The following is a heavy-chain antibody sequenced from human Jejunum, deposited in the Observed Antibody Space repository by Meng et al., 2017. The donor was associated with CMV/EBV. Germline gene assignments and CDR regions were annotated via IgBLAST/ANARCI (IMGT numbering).Heavy chain of an antibody. CDR3: KRVGPIDMETADY. J-gene: IGHJ4*02. D-gene: IGHD5-18*01. CDR1: GLTFNNYW. Sequence: SGLTFNNYWMTWVRQVPGKGLEWVASINQDGSQKYYMDSVKGRFTISRDNAKNSLYMQMNSLRAEDTAVYYCKRVGPIDMETADYWGQGTQVTVSS. CDR2: INQDGSQK. V-gene: IGHV3-7*01.